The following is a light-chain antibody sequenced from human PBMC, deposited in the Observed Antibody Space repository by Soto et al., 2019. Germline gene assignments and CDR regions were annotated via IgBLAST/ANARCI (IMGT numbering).Light chain of an antibody. V-gene: IGKV3-20*01. CDR2: GAS. J-gene: IGKJ1*01. CDR3: QQYGSSRT. CDR1: QSVSSSY. Sequence: EIVLTQSPGTLSLSPGERATLSCRASQSVSSSYLAWYQQNPGQSPGLLIYGASSRATGIPDRFSGSGSGTDFTLTISRLEPEDFAVYYCQQYGSSRTFGQGTKVEIK.